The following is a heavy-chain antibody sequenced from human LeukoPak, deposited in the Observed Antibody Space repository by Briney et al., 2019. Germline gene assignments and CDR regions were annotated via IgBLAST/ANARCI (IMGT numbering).Heavy chain of an antibody. V-gene: IGHV1-69*05. J-gene: IGHJ4*02. D-gene: IGHD1-14*01. CDR2: IIPIFGTA. Sequence: GASVKVSCKASGGTFSSFAIRWVRQAPGQGLEWMGGIIPIFGTANYAQKFQGRVTITTDESTSTAYMELSSLRSEDTAVYYCASNRGDDFDYWGQGTLVTVSS. CDR3: ASNRGDDFDY. CDR1: GGTFSSFA.